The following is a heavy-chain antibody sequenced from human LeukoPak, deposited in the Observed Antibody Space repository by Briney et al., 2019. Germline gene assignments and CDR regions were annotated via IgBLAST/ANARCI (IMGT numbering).Heavy chain of an antibody. J-gene: IGHJ4*02. CDR1: GGSFSGYY. Sequence: SPSETLSLTCAVYGGSFSGYYWSWIRQPPGKGLEWIGEINHSGSTNYNPSLKSRVTISVDTSKNQFSLKLSSVTAADTAVYYCAKDGGGSYPYFYFDYWGQGTLVTVSS. CDR3: AKDGGGSYPYFYFDY. D-gene: IGHD1-26*01. CDR2: INHSGST. V-gene: IGHV4-34*01.